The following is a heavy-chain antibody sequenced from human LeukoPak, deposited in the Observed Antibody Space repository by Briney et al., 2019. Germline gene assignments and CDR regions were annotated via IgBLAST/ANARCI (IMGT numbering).Heavy chain of an antibody. V-gene: IGHV3-23*01. CDR3: AKGTLYSSGWYDYWYFDL. CDR1: GFTFSSYA. D-gene: IGHD6-19*01. J-gene: IGHJ2*01. Sequence: GSLRLSCAASGFTFSSYAMSWVRQAPGKGLEWVSAISGSGGSTYYADSVKGRFTISRDNSKNTLYLQMNSLRAEDTAVYYCAKGTLYSSGWYDYWYFDLWGRGTLVTVSS. CDR2: ISGSGGST.